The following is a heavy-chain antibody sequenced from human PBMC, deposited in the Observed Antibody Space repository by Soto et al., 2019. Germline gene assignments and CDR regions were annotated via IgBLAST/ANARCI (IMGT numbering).Heavy chain of an antibody. V-gene: IGHV1-69*12. Sequence: QVQLVQSGAEVKKPGSSVKVSCKASGGTFSSYAISWVRQAPGQGLEWMGGIIPIFGTANYAQKFQGRVTITADESTSTAYMELGSLRSEDTAVYYCARGYDSSVEWPSDIWGQGTMVTVSS. D-gene: IGHD3-22*01. J-gene: IGHJ3*02. CDR3: ARGYDSSVEWPSDI. CDR1: GGTFSSYA. CDR2: IIPIFGTA.